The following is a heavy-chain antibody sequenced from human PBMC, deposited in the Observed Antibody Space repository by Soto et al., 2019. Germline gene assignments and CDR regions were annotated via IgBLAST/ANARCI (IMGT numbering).Heavy chain of an antibody. CDR3: ARVVAGNFDY. CDR1: GGSISSSSYY. CDR2: IYYSGST. J-gene: IGHJ4*02. D-gene: IGHD6-19*01. Sequence: SETLSLTCTVSGGSISSSSYYWGWIRQPPGKGLEWIGSIYYSGSTYYNPSLKSRVTISVDTSKNQFSLKLSSVTAADTAVYYCARVVAGNFDYWGQGTLVAVSS. V-gene: IGHV4-39*01.